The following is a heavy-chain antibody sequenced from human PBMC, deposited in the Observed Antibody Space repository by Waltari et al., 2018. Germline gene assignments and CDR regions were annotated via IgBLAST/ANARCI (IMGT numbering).Heavy chain of an antibody. Sequence: EVQLVESGGGLVKPGGSLRLSCAASGFTFSSYSMNWVRQAPGKGLEWVSSISSSSSYIYYAESVKGRFTISRDNAKNSLYLQMNSLRAEDTAVYYCARDGIYYDFWSGYYGYYYYMDVWGKGTTVTVSS. J-gene: IGHJ6*03. V-gene: IGHV3-21*01. D-gene: IGHD3-3*01. CDR2: ISSSSSYI. CDR1: GFTFSSYS. CDR3: ARDGIYYDFWSGYYGYYYYMDV.